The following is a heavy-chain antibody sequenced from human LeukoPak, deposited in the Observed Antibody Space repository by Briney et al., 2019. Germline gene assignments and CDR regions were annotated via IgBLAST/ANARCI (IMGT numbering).Heavy chain of an antibody. Sequence: EGSLRLSCAASGSTFSSYAMTWVRQAPGKGLEWVSSISGDGGVTYYADSVQGRFTISRDNSKNTLYLQMKSLRDEGTAAYYCAKIATIARGMDVWGQGTTVTVSS. CDR1: GSTFSSYA. J-gene: IGHJ6*02. CDR2: ISGDGGVT. D-gene: IGHD4/OR15-4a*01. CDR3: AKIATIARGMDV. V-gene: IGHV3-23*01.